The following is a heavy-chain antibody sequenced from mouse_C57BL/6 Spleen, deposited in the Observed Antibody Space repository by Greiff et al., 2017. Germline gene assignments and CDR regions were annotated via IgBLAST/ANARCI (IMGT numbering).Heavy chain of an antibody. CDR2: INPSSGYT. Sequence: VQLQQSGAELARPGASVKMSCKASGYTFTSYTMHWVKQRPGQGLEWIGYINPSSGYTKYNQKFKDKATLTADKSSSTAYMQLSSLTSEDSAVYDCERSGSTTVGNAMDYWGQGTSVTVSS. CDR1: GYTFTSYT. CDR3: ERSGSTTVGNAMDY. J-gene: IGHJ4*01. V-gene: IGHV1-4*01. D-gene: IGHD1-1*01.